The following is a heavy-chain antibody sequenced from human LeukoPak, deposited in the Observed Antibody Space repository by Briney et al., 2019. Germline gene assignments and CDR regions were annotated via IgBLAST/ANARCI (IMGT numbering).Heavy chain of an antibody. V-gene: IGHV1-46*01. CDR2: INPSGGST. J-gene: IGHJ4*02. Sequence: ASVKVSCKASGYTFTGHYMHWVRQAPGQGLEWMGIINPSGGSTSYAQKFQGRVTMTRDMSTSTVYMELSSLRSEDTAVYYCARDLGSSGYIDYWGQGTLVTVSS. CDR3: ARDLGSSGYIDY. CDR1: GYTFTGHY. D-gene: IGHD3-22*01.